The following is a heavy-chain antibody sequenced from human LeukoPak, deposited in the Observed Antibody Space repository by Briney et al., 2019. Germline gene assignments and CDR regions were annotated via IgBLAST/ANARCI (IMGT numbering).Heavy chain of an antibody. D-gene: IGHD6-6*01. CDR3: ARYISSSQFSFDY. CDR2: IYYSGNT. J-gene: IGHJ4*02. CDR1: GGSISSYY. Sequence: SETLSLTCTVSGGSISSYYWSWIRQPPGKGLEWIGYIYYSGNTDYNPSLKSRVTISVDTSKSQFSLKLSSVTAADTAVYYCARYISSSQFSFDYWGQGTLVTVSS. V-gene: IGHV4-59*01.